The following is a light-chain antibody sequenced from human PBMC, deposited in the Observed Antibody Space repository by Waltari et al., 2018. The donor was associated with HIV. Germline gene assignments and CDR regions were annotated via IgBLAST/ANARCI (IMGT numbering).Light chain of an antibody. V-gene: IGLV2-8*01. CDR1: SSHVGDYNY. CDR2: EVN. CDR3: SSYVGSNRV. Sequence: QSPLPHPPSASGSPVQSVTIHCTGTSSHVGDYNYVSWYQQHPGKAPQLMIYEVNTRPSGGPDRFSGSKSGNAASRTVSGLQAEDEADYYCSSYVGSNRVFGGGTKLTVL. J-gene: IGLJ3*02.